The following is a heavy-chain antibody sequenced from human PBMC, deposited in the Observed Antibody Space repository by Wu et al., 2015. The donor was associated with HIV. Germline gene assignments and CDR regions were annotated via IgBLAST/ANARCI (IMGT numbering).Heavy chain of an antibody. CDR1: GGTFSSYA. CDR2: IIPIFGTA. J-gene: IGHJ4*02. V-gene: IGHV1-69*05. CDR3: ASLRLGELSLYETPFNYFDY. Sequence: QVQLVQSGAEVKKPGSSVKVSCKASGGTFSSYAISWVRQAPGQGLEWMGGIIPIFGTANYAQKFQGRVTITTDESTSTAYMELSSLRSEDTAVYYCASLRLGELSLYETPFNYFDYWGQGTLVTVSS. D-gene: IGHD3-16*02.